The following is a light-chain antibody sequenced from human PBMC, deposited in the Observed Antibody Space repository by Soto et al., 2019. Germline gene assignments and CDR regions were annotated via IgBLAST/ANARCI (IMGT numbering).Light chain of an antibody. V-gene: IGLV2-11*01. Sequence: QSVLTQPRSVSGSPGQSVTISCTGTSYDVGDYKYVSWYRQHPGKAPKLMIYDISERPSGVPDRFSGSKSGNTASLTISGLQADDEADYYCCSYAGSYSYVFGTGIKLTVL. CDR1: SYDVGDYKY. J-gene: IGLJ1*01. CDR3: CSYAGSYSYV. CDR2: DIS.